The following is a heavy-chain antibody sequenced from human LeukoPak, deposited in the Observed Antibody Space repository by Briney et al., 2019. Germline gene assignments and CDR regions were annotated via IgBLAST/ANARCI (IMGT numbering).Heavy chain of an antibody. D-gene: IGHD6-19*01. J-gene: IGHJ5*02. CDR3: AKGLSSGWLDWFDP. CDR2: ISWNSGSI. Sequence: GRSLRLSCAASGFTFDDYAMHWVRQAPGKGLEWVSGISWNSGSIGYADSVKGRFTISRDNAKNSLHLQMNSLRAEDMALYYCAKGLSSGWLDWFDPWGQGTLVTVSS. CDR1: GFTFDDYA. V-gene: IGHV3-9*03.